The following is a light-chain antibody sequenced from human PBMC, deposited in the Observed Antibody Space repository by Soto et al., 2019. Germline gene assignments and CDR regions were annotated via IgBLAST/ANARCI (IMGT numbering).Light chain of an antibody. V-gene: IGKV3-15*01. Sequence: IVMTQSPATLSVSPGERATLSCRASQSVRSNLAWYQQKPGQPPRLLIYDASTRATGIPSRFSGSGSGTEFTLTISSLKSEDFAVYYCQQYDNWPRTFGQGTKVDIK. CDR3: QQYDNWPRT. CDR2: DAS. J-gene: IGKJ1*01. CDR1: QSVRSN.